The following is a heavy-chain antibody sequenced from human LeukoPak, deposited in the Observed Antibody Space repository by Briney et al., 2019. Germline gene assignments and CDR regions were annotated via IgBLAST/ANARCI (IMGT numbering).Heavy chain of an antibody. V-gene: IGHV1-18*01. CDR1: GYTFSSYG. Sequence: GASVKVSCKASGYTFSSYGISWVRQAPGQGLEWMGWISADNGNTKYAEKLQGRVTMTTDTSTPTAYMELTSLRSDDTAVYYCARGVWWPHSGLDYWGQGTLVTVSS. J-gene: IGHJ4*02. D-gene: IGHD4/OR15-4a*01. CDR3: ARGVWWPHSGLDY. CDR2: ISADNGNT.